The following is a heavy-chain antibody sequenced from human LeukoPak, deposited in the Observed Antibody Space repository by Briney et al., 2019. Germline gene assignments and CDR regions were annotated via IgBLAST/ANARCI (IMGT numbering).Heavy chain of an antibody. D-gene: IGHD3-22*01. CDR2: IYPGDSGT. J-gene: IGHJ6*02. Sequence: GESLKISCKGSGYIFRDFWIGWVRQMSGKGLEWMGIIYPGDSGTRYSPSFQGQVTFSVDKSINTAYLQWSSLKASDTAMYYCARLSFMNYYDSSGSGMDVWGQGTTVTVSS. V-gene: IGHV5-51*01. CDR3: ARLSFMNYYDSSGSGMDV. CDR1: GYIFRDFW.